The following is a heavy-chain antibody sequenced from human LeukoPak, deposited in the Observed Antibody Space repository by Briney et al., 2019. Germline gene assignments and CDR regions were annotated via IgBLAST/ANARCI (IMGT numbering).Heavy chain of an antibody. V-gene: IGHV3-7*01. CDR1: GFTFSSYW. CDR2: IKQDGSEK. CDR3: AREKGDSSGLHAFDI. D-gene: IGHD3-22*01. Sequence: GGSPRLSCAASGFTFSSYWMSWVRQAPGKGLEWVANIKQDGSEKYYVDSVKGRFTISRDNAKNSLYLQMNSLRAEDTAVYYCAREKGDSSGLHAFDIWGQGTMVTVSS. J-gene: IGHJ3*02.